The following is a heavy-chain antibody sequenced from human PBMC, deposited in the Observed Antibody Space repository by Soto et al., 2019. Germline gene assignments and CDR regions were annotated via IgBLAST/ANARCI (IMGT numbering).Heavy chain of an antibody. J-gene: IGHJ6*02. V-gene: IGHV1-69*13. Sequence: GASVKVSCKASGGTFSSYAISWVRQAPGQGLEWMGGIIPIFGTANYAQKIQGRVTITADESTSTAYIELSSLRFEDTAVYFCASGFCYWVRGQYYYGMDVWGQRITVTVS. CDR2: IIPIFGTA. CDR1: GGTFSSYA. D-gene: IGHD3-10*02. CDR3: ASGFCYWVRGQYYYGMDV.